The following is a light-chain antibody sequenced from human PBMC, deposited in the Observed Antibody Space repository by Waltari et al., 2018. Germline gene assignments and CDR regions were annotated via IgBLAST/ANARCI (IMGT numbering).Light chain of an antibody. CDR3: QQFYTTPMT. CDR1: QSVLYSSNNKNY. V-gene: IGKV4-1*01. Sequence: DIVMTQSPDSLAVSLGERATINCKSSQSVLYSSNNKNYVAWYQQKPGQPPKLHVDWASTRESGVPDRFSAGGSGTDFTLTISSLQAEDVAVYYCQQFYTTPMTFGQGTRLEIK. CDR2: WAS. J-gene: IGKJ5*01.